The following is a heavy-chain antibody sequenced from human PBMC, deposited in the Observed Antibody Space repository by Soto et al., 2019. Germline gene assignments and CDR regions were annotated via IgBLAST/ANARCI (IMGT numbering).Heavy chain of an antibody. V-gene: IGHV4-39*01. D-gene: IGHD3-16*02. Sequence: QLQLQESGPGLVKPSETLSLTCTVSGGSISSSSYYWGWIRQPPGKGLEWIGSIYYSGSTYYNPSLKSRVTISVDTSKNQFSLKLSSVTAADTAVSYCARGPIMITCGGVIGQYYFDYWGQGTLVTVSS. J-gene: IGHJ4*02. CDR2: IYYSGST. CDR3: ARGPIMITCGGVIGQYYFDY. CDR1: GGSISSSSYY.